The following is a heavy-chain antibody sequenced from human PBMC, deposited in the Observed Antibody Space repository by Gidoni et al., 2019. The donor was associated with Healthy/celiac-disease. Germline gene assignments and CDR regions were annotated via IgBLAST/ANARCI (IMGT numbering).Heavy chain of an antibody. CDR3: RFWSGSYYFDY. J-gene: IGHJ4*02. Sequence: QVQLVESGGGVVQPGRSLRLSFAASGFTFSSSGMQWVRQAPGKGLEWVAVISYDGSNKYYADSVKGRFTISRDNSKNTLDLQMNSLRAEDTAVYYCRFWSGSYYFDYWGQGTLVTVSS. CDR2: ISYDGSNK. CDR1: GFTFSSSG. V-gene: IGHV3-30*03. D-gene: IGHD3-3*01.